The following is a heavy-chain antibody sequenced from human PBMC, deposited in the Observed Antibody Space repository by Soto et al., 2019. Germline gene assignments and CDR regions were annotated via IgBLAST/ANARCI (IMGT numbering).Heavy chain of an antibody. CDR2: INSDGSST. D-gene: IGHD2-2*01. CDR3: ARVAGRCISTACELYGMDV. V-gene: IGHV3-74*01. Sequence: GGSLRLSCVVSGFTVSSNYMSWVRLVPGKGLEWVSFINSDGSSTTYADSVKGRFTISRDNARNTLYLQVNSLRVEDTAVYYCARVAGRCISTACELYGMDVWGQGTTVTVSS. J-gene: IGHJ6*02. CDR1: GFTVSSNY.